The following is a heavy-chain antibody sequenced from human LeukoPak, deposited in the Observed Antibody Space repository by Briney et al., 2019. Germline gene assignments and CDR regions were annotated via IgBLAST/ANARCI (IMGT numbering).Heavy chain of an antibody. V-gene: IGHV3-23*01. J-gene: IGHJ4*02. Sequence: GSLILSCAASGFTFSSYAMSWVRQAPGKGLEWVSAISGSGGNTYYADSVKGRFTMSRDNSKNTLYLQMNSLRAEDTAVYFCAKTVSGSHSYQGGDYWGQGTLVTVST. CDR3: AKTVSGSHSYQGGDY. CDR1: GFTFSSYA. D-gene: IGHD3-16*02. CDR2: ISGSGGNT.